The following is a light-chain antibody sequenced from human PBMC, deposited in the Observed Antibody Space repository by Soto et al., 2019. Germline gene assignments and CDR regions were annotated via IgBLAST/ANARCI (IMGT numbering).Light chain of an antibody. CDR2: DVS. Sequence: QSVLTQPASVSGSPGQSITISCTGTSSDVGGYNYVSWYQQHPGKAPKLMIYDVSNRPPGVSNRFSGSKSGNTASLPISVLEAEDEACYYCSSYTSSSFYVFGTGIKVTVL. V-gene: IGLV2-14*01. J-gene: IGLJ1*01. CDR3: SSYTSSSFYV. CDR1: SSDVGGYNY.